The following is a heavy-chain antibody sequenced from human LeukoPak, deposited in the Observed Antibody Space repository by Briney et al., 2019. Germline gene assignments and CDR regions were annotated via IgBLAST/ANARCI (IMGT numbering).Heavy chain of an antibody. Sequence: SQTLSLTCAISGDSVSSNSAAWNWIRQSPSRGLEWLGRTYYGSKWYNGYAESVKSRITINPDTSKNQFSLQLNSVTPEDTAVYYCTRDEQWLVYFDYWGQGTLVTVSS. CDR2: TYYGSKWYN. V-gene: IGHV6-1*01. CDR3: TRDEQWLVYFDY. D-gene: IGHD6-19*01. CDR1: GDSVSSNSAA. J-gene: IGHJ4*02.